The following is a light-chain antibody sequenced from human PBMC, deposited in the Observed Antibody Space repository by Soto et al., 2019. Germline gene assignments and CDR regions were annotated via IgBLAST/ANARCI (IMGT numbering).Light chain of an antibody. V-gene: IGKV1-39*01. CDR3: QQTDSFPRT. CDR2: AAS. J-gene: IGKJ1*01. Sequence: DIQMIQSPSSVSASVGDRVTITCRASQSISSYLNWYQHKPGKAPKLLIYAASSLQTGVPSRFSGSRSGTDFALTISSLQRDDFATYYCQQTDSFPRTFGQGTKVEMK. CDR1: QSISSY.